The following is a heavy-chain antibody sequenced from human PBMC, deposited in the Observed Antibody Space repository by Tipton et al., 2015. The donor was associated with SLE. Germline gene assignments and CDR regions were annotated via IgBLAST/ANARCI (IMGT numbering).Heavy chain of an antibody. CDR2: ISAYSGYT. V-gene: IGHV1-18*01. CDR1: GYTFTSYV. D-gene: IGHD4-17*01. J-gene: IGHJ4*02. Sequence: QLVQSGPEVKKPGASVNVSCKASGYTFTSYVINWVRQAPGQGLEWMGWISAYSGYTNYAQKFQGRVTMTTDTSTTTAYMELRSLRSDDTAIYYCARDRVTNTAFDFWGQGTLVTVSS. CDR3: ARDRVTNTAFDF.